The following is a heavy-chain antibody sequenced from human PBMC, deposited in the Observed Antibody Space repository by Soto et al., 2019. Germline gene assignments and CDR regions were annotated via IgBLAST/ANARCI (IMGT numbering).Heavy chain of an antibody. CDR2: ISSSSSYI. J-gene: IGHJ6*02. V-gene: IGHV3-21*01. CDR1: GFTFSSYS. Sequence: GGSLRLSCAASGFTFSSYSMNWVRQAPGKGLGWVSSISSSSSYIYYADSVKGRFTISRDNAKNSLYLQMNSLRAEDTAVYYCAREGVDVVVPAAIVPNYYGMDVWGQGTTVTVSS. CDR3: AREGVDVVVPAAIVPNYYGMDV. D-gene: IGHD2-2*01.